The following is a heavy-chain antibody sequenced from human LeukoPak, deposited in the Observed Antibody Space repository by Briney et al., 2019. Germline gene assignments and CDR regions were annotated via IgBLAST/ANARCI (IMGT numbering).Heavy chain of an antibody. CDR2: ITSSSSYI. Sequence: PGGSLRLSCAASGFTVSTNYMSWVRQAPGKGLEWVASITSSSSYIYYADSVKGRFTISRDNAKNSLYLQMNSLRAEDTAVYYCARDPGYCSSTNCHIDYWGQGTLVTVSS. J-gene: IGHJ4*02. CDR3: ARDPGYCSSTNCHIDY. CDR1: GFTVSTNY. D-gene: IGHD2-2*02. V-gene: IGHV3-21*01.